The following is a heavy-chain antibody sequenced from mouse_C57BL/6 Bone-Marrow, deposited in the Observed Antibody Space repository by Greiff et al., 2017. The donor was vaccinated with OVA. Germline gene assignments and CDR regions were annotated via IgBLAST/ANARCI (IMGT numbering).Heavy chain of an antibody. CDR3: AKGTTVVAHYFDY. Sequence: EVQLQESVAELVRPGASVKLSCTASGFNIKNTYMHWVKQRPEQGLEWIGRIDPANGNTKYAPKFQGKATITADTSSNTAYLQLSSLTSEDTAIYYCAKGTTVVAHYFDYWGQGTTLTVSS. D-gene: IGHD1-1*01. V-gene: IGHV14-3*01. CDR1: GFNIKNTY. CDR2: IDPANGNT. J-gene: IGHJ2*01.